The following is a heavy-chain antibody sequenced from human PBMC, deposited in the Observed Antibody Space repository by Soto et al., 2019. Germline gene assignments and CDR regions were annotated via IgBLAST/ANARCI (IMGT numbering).Heavy chain of an antibody. J-gene: IGHJ6*03. CDR1: GGSISSGGYY. CDR2: IYYSGST. V-gene: IGHV4-31*03. Sequence: SETLSLTCTVSGGSISSGGYYWSWIRQHPGKGLEWIGYIYYSGSTYYNPSLKSRVTISVDTSKNQFSLKLSSVTAADTAVYYCARDRIGGATVFRKLGSDYYYYYMDVWGKGTTVTVSS. D-gene: IGHD4-17*01. CDR3: ARDRIGGATVFRKLGSDYYYYYMDV.